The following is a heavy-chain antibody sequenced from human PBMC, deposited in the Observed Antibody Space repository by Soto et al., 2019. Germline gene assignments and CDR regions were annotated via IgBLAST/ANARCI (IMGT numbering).Heavy chain of an antibody. CDR1: GGSFSGYY. V-gene: IGHV4-34*01. CDR3: ARGVSITMVRGALGY. Sequence: SETLSLTCAVYGGSFSGYYWSWIRQPPGKGLEWIGEINHSGSTNYNPSLKSRVTISVDTSKNQFSLKLSSVTAADTAVYYCARGVSITMVRGALGYWGQGTLVTVSS. D-gene: IGHD3-10*01. CDR2: INHSGST. J-gene: IGHJ4*02.